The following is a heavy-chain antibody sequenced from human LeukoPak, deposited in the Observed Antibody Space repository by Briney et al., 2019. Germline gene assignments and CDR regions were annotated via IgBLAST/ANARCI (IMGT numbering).Heavy chain of an antibody. CDR2: INHSGST. D-gene: IGHD2-15*01. J-gene: IGHJ2*01. CDR3: ARVHPLMIVVVVAARGDWYFDL. Sequence: PSETLSLTCAVYGGSFRGYYWSWIRQPPGKGLEWIGEINHSGSTNYNPSLKSRVTISVDTSKNQFSLKLSSVTAADTAVYYCARVHPLMIVVVVAARGDWYFDLWGRGTLVTVSS. CDR1: GGSFRGYY. V-gene: IGHV4-34*01.